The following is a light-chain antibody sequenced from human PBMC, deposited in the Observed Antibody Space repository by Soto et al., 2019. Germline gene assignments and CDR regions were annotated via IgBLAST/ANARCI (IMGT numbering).Light chain of an antibody. V-gene: IGKV3-20*01. Sequence: EIVLTQSPGTLSLSPGERATLSCRASQSVTSTHLAWYQQKPGQAPRLLIYAASSRATGIPDRFSGSGSGXXXXXXXXXLEPEDFAVYYCQQYGSSPWTFGQGTKVEIK. J-gene: IGKJ1*01. CDR1: QSVTSTH. CDR2: AAS. CDR3: QQYGSSPWT.